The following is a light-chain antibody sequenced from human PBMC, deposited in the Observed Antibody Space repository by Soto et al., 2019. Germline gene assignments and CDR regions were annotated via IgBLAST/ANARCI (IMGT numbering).Light chain of an antibody. Sequence: DIQMTQSPSTLSASVGDRVTITCRASQSISSWLAWYQQKPGKAPKLLIYDASSLESGVPSRFSGSGAGTEFTITISSLQPDDFATYYCQPYNSYSPWTFGQGTKVEIK. CDR1: QSISSW. CDR2: DAS. V-gene: IGKV1-5*01. J-gene: IGKJ1*01. CDR3: QPYNSYSPWT.